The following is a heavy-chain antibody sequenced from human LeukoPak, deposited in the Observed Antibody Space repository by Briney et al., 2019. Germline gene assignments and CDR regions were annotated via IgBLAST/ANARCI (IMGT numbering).Heavy chain of an antibody. J-gene: IGHJ3*02. CDR3: ARGTGFMLRGSLNAFDI. D-gene: IGHD3-10*01. CDR1: GFTFSNYG. CDR2: IRFDASNK. V-gene: IGHV3-30*02. Sequence: GGSLRLSCAASGFTFSNYGMHWVRQAPGKGLEWVAFIRFDASNKYYADSVKGRFNISRDNSKNTLYLQMNSLRAEDTAMYYCARGTGFMLRGSLNAFDIWGQGTMVTVSS.